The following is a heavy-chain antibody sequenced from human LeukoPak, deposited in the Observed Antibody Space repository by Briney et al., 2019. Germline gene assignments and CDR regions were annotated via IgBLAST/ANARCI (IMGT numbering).Heavy chain of an antibody. J-gene: IGHJ6*02. CDR3: AKIAAALLNYYYGMDV. CDR1: GFTFSNYA. CDR2: ISGSGATT. V-gene: IGHV3-23*01. D-gene: IGHD6-13*01. Sequence: GGSLRLSCAASGFTFSNYAMSWVRQAPGKGLEWVSGISGSGATTYQTDSVKGRFTITRDNSRDTLYLQMNSLVAEDTAVYYCAKIAAALLNYYYGMDVWGQGTTVTVSS.